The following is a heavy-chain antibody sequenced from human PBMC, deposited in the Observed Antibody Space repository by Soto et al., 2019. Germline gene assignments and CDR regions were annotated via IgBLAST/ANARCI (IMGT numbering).Heavy chain of an antibody. CDR2: SRPDTDDR. Sequence: VQLVESGGGLVQPGGSLRLSCAASGFNFSRYWMNWVRQAPGKGLEWVANSRPDTDDRFHADSVRGRFSISRDNAKKSLVLQMNSRRVEDTAVYYCAREDGTFDYWGQGILVTVSS. J-gene: IGHJ4*02. CDR1: GFNFSRYW. CDR3: AREDGTFDY. D-gene: IGHD1-26*01. V-gene: IGHV3-7*04.